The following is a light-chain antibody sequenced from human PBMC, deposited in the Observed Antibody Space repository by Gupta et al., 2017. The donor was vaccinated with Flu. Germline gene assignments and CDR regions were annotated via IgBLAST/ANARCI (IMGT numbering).Light chain of an antibody. CDR1: QSVSNSY. V-gene: IGKV3-20*01. CDR2: GAS. CDR3: QQYGSSPLT. Sequence: DIVLTQSPGTLSLSPGERATLYCRASQSVSNSYLAWYQQKPGQAPRLLIYGASSRATGIPDRFSGSGSGTDFTLTISRLEPEDFAVYYCQQYGSSPLTFGGETKVEIK. J-gene: IGKJ4*01.